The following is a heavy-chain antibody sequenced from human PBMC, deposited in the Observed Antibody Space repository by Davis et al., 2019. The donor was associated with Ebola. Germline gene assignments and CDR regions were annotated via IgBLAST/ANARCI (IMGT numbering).Heavy chain of an antibody. V-gene: IGHV4-4*02. J-gene: IGHJ4*02. CDR1: GGSISSSNW. Sequence: SETLSLTCALSGGSISSSNWWSWVRPPPGKGLSWFGDIYHSGSTNYNPSLKSRVTISVDKSKNQFSLKLSSVTAADTAVYYCARRRSYFDYWGQGTLVTVSS. CDR3: ARRRSYFDY. CDR2: IYHSGST.